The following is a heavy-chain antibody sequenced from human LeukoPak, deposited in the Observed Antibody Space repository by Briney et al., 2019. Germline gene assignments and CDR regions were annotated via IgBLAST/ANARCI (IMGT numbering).Heavy chain of an antibody. D-gene: IGHD2-15*01. CDR1: GGSISSTSYY. V-gene: IGHV4-39*01. CDR2: IYYSGST. CDR3: ARLPTYCSGGSCYNGINWFDP. J-gene: IGHJ5*02. Sequence: SETLSLTCTVSGGSISSTSYYWGWLRQPPGKGPDWIGRIYYSGSTYYNPSLKSRVTIFVDTSKNQFSLKLTSVTAADTAVYYCARLPTYCSGGSCYNGINWFDPWGQGTLVTVSS.